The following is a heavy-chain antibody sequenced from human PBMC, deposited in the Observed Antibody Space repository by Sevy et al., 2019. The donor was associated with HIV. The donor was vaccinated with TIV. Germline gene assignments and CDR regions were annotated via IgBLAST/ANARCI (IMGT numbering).Heavy chain of an antibody. Sequence: ASVKVSYKASGYTFPSYGINWVRQAPGQGLEWMGWISAYRANANYAQKFQGRISLTTDRSTTTAYMELTTLEPDDTAVYFCASGRGGSFAYWGQGTQVTVSS. CDR1: GYTFPSYG. J-gene: IGHJ4*02. CDR2: ISAYRANA. CDR3: ASGRGGSFAY. V-gene: IGHV1-18*01. D-gene: IGHD5-12*01.